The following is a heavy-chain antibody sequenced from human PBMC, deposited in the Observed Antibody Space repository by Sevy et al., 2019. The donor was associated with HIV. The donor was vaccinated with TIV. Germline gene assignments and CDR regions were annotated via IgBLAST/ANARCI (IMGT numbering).Heavy chain of an antibody. CDR3: ANSRGRYEGSSWLYYYYIMDV. J-gene: IGHJ6*02. D-gene: IGHD6-13*01. V-gene: IGHV3-30*18. CDR1: GFTFSRYG. Sequence: GGSLRLSCAASGFTFSRYGMHWARQAPGKGLEWVAVISQDGSDKENADSVKGRFTISRDNSKDTVYLQMNSLRLEDTAVYYCANSRGRYEGSSWLYYYYIMDVWGPGTTVTVSS. CDR2: ISQDGSDK.